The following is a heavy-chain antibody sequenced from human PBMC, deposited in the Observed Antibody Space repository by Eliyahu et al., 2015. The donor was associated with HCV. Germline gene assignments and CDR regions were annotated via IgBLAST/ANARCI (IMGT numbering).Heavy chain of an antibody. D-gene: IGHD3-22*01. CDR1: GGSISSSSYY. J-gene: IGHJ4*02. CDR2: IYYSGST. Sequence: KPSETLSLTCTVSGGSISSSSYYWGWIRQPPGKGLEWIGSIYYSGSTFYNPSLKSRVTISVDTSKNQFSLKLSSVTAADTAVYYCARHGITMIVVVIEWSFDYWGQGTLVTVSS. CDR3: ARHGITMIVVVIEWSFDY. V-gene: IGHV4-39*01.